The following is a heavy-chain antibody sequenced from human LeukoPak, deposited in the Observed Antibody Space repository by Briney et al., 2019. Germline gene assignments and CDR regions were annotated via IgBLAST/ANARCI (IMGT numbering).Heavy chain of an antibody. J-gene: IGHJ5*02. CDR2: IYYSGST. V-gene: IGHV4-39*07. CDR3: AREYTRNWFDP. Sequence: PSETLSLTCTVSGGPVSSSSYHWDWIRQPPGKGLEWIGSIYYSGSTYSNPSLKSRVTISVDTSKNQFSLKLSSVTAADTAVYYCAREYTRNWFDPWGQGTLVTVSS. D-gene: IGHD1-14*01. CDR1: GGPVSSSSYH.